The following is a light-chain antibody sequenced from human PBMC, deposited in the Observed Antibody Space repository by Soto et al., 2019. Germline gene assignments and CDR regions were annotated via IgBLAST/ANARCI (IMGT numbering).Light chain of an antibody. V-gene: IGKV2-30*01. CDR1: QILAYSDGNTY. J-gene: IGKJ1*01. Sequence: VITQAPRSLPVILGQPASISFRSSQILAYSDGNTYLNWIQKRQGQSPRRLTYKVSHRDPGVPDSFRPSGSGTDLTLKIPRLEHADVGVYYCLQGTTWPRPLGQGTQV. CDR3: LQGTTWPRP. CDR2: KVS.